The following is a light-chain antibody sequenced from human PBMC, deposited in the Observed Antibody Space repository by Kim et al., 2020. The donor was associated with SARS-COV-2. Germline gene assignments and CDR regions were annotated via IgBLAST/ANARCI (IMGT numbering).Light chain of an antibody. CDR1: SLRSYY. J-gene: IGLJ2*01. V-gene: IGLV3-19*01. CDR3: MSRGTSGAVV. Sequence: SSELTQDPAVSVALGQTVMITCRGDSLRSYYATWYQQKAGQAPALVVYGKNNRPSGIPDRFSGSSSGNTASLTITGAQADDEADYYCMSRGTSGAVVFGGGTQLTVL. CDR2: GKN.